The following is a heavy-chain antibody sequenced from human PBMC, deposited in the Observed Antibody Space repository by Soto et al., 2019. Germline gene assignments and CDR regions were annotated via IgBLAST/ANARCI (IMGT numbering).Heavy chain of an antibody. D-gene: IGHD3-22*01. J-gene: IGHJ6*02. CDR2: ISPYNDDT. CDR1: GYSFSSYG. CDR3: ARGGYYDSSGARNYPYYGMDV. V-gene: IGHV1-18*01. Sequence: GASVKVSCKASGYSFSSYGITWVRQAPGQGLEWLGWISPYNDDTKYAQRLQGRVTMTTDTSTRTAYMDIRGLRSDDTAIYYCARGGYYDSSGARNYPYYGMDVWGQGPTVTVSS.